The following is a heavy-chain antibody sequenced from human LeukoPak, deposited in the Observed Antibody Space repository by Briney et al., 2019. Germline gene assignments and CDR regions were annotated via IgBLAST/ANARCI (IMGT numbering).Heavy chain of an antibody. J-gene: IGHJ4*02. V-gene: IGHV4-59*12. CDR1: GGSISSYY. D-gene: IGHD6-13*01. Sequence: PSETLSLTCTVSGGSISSYYWSWIRQPPGKGLEWIGYIYYSGSTNYNPSLKSRVTISVDTSKNQFSLKLSSVTAADTAVYYCARGSWSKYYFDYWGQGTLVTVSS. CDR2: IYYSGST. CDR3: ARGSWSKYYFDY.